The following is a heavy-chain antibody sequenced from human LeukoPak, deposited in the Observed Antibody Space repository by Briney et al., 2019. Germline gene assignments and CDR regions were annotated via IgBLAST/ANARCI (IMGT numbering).Heavy chain of an antibody. CDR1: GFTFSSYG. CDR2: IRYDGSNK. D-gene: IGHD3-10*01. J-gene: IGHJ4*02. V-gene: IGHV3-30*02. CDR3: AKFTMVRGVPEGFDY. Sequence: GGSLRLSCAASGFTFSSYGMHWVRQAPGKGLEWVAFIRYDGSNKYYAGSVKGRFTISRDNSKNTLYLQMNSLRAEDTAVYYCAKFTMVRGVPEGFDYWGQGTLVTVSS.